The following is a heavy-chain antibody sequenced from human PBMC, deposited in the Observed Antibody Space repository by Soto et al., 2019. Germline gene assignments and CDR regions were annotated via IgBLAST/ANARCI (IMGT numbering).Heavy chain of an antibody. Sequence: SETLSLTCAVSGGSISTINWWTWVRQPPGKGLDWIGEIYQTGSTSYNPSLESRVTIPIDKSKNQFSLKLRSVTAADTAVYYCARVSSSSAFGMDVWGQGTTVTAP. J-gene: IGHJ6*02. CDR1: GGSISTINW. D-gene: IGHD6-6*01. CDR2: IYQTGST. V-gene: IGHV4-4*02. CDR3: ARVSSSSAFGMDV.